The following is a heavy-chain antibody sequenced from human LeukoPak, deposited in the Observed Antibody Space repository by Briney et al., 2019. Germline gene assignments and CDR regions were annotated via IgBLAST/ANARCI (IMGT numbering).Heavy chain of an antibody. CDR1: GVSVSSGSYY. Sequence: PSETLSLTCTVSGVSVSSGSYYWSWIPQPPGKGLEWIGYIYYSGSTNYNPSLKSRVTISVDTSNNQFSLKLSSVTAADTAVYYCAREGPQLGLDYWGQGTLVTVSS. D-gene: IGHD1-1*01. CDR2: IYYSGST. V-gene: IGHV4-61*01. J-gene: IGHJ4*02. CDR3: AREGPQLGLDY.